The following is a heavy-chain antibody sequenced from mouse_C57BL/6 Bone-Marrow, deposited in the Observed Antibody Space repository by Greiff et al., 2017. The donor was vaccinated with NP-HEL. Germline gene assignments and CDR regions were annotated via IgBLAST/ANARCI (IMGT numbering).Heavy chain of an antibody. J-gene: IGHJ2*01. CDR1: GYTFTDYN. Sequence: EVKLQESGPELVKPGASVKMSCKASGYTFTDYNMHWVKQSHGKSLEWIGYINPNNGGTSYNQKFKGKATLTVNKSSSTAYMELRSLTSEDSAVYYCARGGLLYYFDYWGQGTTLTVSS. D-gene: IGHD2-13*01. CDR2: INPNNGGT. V-gene: IGHV1-22*01. CDR3: ARGGLLYYFDY.